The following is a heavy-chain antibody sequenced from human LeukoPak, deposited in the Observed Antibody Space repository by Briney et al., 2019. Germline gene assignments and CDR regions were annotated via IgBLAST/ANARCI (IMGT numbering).Heavy chain of an antibody. CDR2: SYDGSNK. V-gene: IGHV3-30*18. J-gene: IGHJ4*02. CDR3: AKPGDVYYGSGSYYDY. Sequence: SYDGSNKYYADSVKGRFTISRDNSKNTLYLQMNSLRAEDTAVYYCAKPGDVYYGSGSYYDYWGQGTLVTVSS. D-gene: IGHD3-10*01.